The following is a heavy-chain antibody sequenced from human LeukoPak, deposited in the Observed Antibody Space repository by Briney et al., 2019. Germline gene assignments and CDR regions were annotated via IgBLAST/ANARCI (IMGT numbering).Heavy chain of an antibody. J-gene: IGHJ4*02. CDR3: ARDPPYSGSYFFDY. Sequence: GGSLRLSCAASGFTFSSYAMHWVRQAPGKGLEWEAVISYDGSNKYYADSVKGRFTISRDNSKNTLYLQMNSLRAEDTAVYYCARDPPYSGSYFFDYWGQGTLVTVSS. CDR1: GFTFSSYA. V-gene: IGHV3-30-3*01. D-gene: IGHD1-26*01. CDR2: ISYDGSNK.